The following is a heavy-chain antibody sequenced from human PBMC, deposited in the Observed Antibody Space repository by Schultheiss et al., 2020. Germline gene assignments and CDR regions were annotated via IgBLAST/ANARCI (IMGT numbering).Heavy chain of an antibody. D-gene: IGHD3-3*01. CDR3: ARYRFTGMDV. J-gene: IGHJ6*02. Sequence: GESLKISCAASGFTFSSYWMSWVRQAPGKGLEWVANIKQDGSEKYYVDSVKGRFTISRDNAKNSLYLQMNSLRAEDTAVYYCARYRFTGMDVWGQGTTVTVSS. CDR1: GFTFSSYW. CDR2: IKQDGSEK. V-gene: IGHV3-7*03.